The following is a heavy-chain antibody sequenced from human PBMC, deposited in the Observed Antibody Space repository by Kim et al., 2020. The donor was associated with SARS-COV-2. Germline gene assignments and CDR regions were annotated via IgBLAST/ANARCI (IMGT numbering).Heavy chain of an antibody. V-gene: IGHV4-34*01. CDR1: GGSFSGYY. Sequence: SETLSLTCAVYGGSFSGYYWSWIRQPPGKGLEWIGEINHSGSTNYNPSLKSRVTISVDTSKNQFSLKLSSVTAADTAVYYCARGVKERTQSPTWFDPWGQGTLVTVSS. CDR2: INHSGST. J-gene: IGHJ5*02. CDR3: ARGVKERTQSPTWFDP. D-gene: IGHD1-1*01.